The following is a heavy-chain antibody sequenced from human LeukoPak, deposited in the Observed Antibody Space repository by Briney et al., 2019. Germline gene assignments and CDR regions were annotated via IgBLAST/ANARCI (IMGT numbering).Heavy chain of an antibody. J-gene: IGHJ6*02. CDR2: ISGSGGST. CDR1: GFTFSSYA. Sequence: GGSLRLSCAASGFTFSSYAMSWVRQAPGKGLEWVSAISGSGGSTYYADSVKGRFTISRDNSKNTLYLQMNSLRAEDTAVYYCAKPEETSQGCYYYGMDVWGQGTTVTVSS. CDR3: AKPEETSQGCYYYGMDV. D-gene: IGHD6-6*01. V-gene: IGHV3-23*01.